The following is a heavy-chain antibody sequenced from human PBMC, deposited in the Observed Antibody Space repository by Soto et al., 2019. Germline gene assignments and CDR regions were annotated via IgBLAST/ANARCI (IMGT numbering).Heavy chain of an antibody. CDR1: GFTFSSYS. V-gene: IGHV3-21*01. CDR2: ISSSSSYI. Sequence: GGSLRLSCAASGFTFSSYSMNWVRQAPGKGLEWVSSISSSSSYIYYADSVKGRFTISRDNAKNSLYLQMNSLRAEDTAVYYCARDRSGYDSGSYYYYYMDVWGKGTTVTVSS. D-gene: IGHD5-12*01. J-gene: IGHJ6*03. CDR3: ARDRSGYDSGSYYYYYMDV.